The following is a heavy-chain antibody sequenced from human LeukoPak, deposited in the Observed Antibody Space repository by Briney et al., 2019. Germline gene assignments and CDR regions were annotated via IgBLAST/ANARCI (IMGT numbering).Heavy chain of an antibody. V-gene: IGHV3-23*01. CDR3: AKDLAYYDSSGYPAEYFQH. CDR2: ISGSGGST. D-gene: IGHD3-22*01. J-gene: IGHJ1*01. Sequence: GGSLRLSWAASGFTFSSYAMSWVRQAAGKGLEWVSAISGSGGSTYYADSVKGRFTISRDNSKNTLYLQMNSLRAEDTAVYYCAKDLAYYDSSGYPAEYFQHWGQGTLVTVSS. CDR1: GFTFSSYA.